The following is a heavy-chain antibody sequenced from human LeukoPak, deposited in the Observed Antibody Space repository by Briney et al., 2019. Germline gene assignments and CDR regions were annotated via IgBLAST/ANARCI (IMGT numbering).Heavy chain of an antibody. CDR2: IIPIFGTA. CDR3: ARDGATALDY. D-gene: IGHD1-26*01. V-gene: IGHV1-69*05. CDR1: GGTFSSYA. Sequence: GASVKVSCKASGGTFSSYAISWVRQAPGQGLEWMGGIIPIFGTANYAQKLQGRVTMTTDTSTSTAYMELRSLRSDDTAVYYCARDGATALDYWGQGTLVTVSS. J-gene: IGHJ4*02.